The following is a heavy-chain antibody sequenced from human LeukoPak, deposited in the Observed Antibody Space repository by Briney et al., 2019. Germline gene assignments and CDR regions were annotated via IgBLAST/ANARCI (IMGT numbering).Heavy chain of an antibody. Sequence: PGGSLRLSCAASGFTFSSYAMSWVRQAPGKGLEWLSAISGSGGSAYYADSVKGRFTISRDNSKNTLYLQINSLRAEDTAVYYCARTKTTVTRDDYWGRGTLVTVSS. CDR3: ARTKTTVTRDDY. CDR1: GFTFSSYA. D-gene: IGHD4-17*01. CDR2: ISGSGGSA. J-gene: IGHJ4*02. V-gene: IGHV3-23*01.